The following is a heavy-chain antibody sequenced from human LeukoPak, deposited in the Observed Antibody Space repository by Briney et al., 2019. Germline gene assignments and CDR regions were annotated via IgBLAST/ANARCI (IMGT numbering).Heavy chain of an antibody. Sequence: SETLSLTCAVYGGSFSGYYWSWIRQPPGKGLEWIGYIYYSGSTYYNPSLKSRVTISVDTSKNQFSLKLSSVTAADTAVYYCARRTSIRNWFDPWGQGTLVTVSS. CDR1: GGSFSGYY. J-gene: IGHJ5*02. V-gene: IGHV4-59*08. CDR2: IYYSGST. D-gene: IGHD1-7*01. CDR3: ARRTSIRNWFDP.